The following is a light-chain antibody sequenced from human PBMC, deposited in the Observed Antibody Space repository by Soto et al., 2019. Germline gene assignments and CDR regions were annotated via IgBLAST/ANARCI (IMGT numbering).Light chain of an antibody. CDR1: QSVSSNY. V-gene: IGKV3-20*01. CDR3: QQFGRSPPSWT. Sequence: ETVLTQSPGTLSLSPGERATLSCRASQSVSSNYLAWYQQKPGQAPRLRMYGASTKATGIPDRFSGSGSGNDFTLTISRLEPEDFAVYYCQQFGRSPPSWTFGQGTKVEIK. J-gene: IGKJ1*01. CDR2: GAS.